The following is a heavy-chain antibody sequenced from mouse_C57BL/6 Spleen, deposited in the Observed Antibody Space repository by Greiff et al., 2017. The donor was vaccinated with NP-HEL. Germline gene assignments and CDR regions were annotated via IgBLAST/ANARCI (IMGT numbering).Heavy chain of an antibody. J-gene: IGHJ2*01. CDR1: GFTFSSYT. Sequence: EVKLMESGGGLVKPGGSLKLSCGASGFTFSSYTMSWVRQTPEKRLEWVATISGGGGNTYYPDSVKGRFTISRDNAKNTLYLQMSSLRSEDTALYYGARGGTTVVAYYFDYWGQGTTLTVSS. V-gene: IGHV5-9*01. CDR2: ISGGGGNT. CDR3: ARGGTTVVAYYFDY. D-gene: IGHD1-1*01.